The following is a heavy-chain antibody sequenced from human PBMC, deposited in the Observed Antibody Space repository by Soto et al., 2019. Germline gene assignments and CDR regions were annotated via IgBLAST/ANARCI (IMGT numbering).Heavy chain of an antibody. D-gene: IGHD2-2*02. J-gene: IGHJ6*02. CDR3: ARAYTGRLPRRADYYYAMDV. CDR1: GFTFSNYY. V-gene: IGHV3-13*05. CDR2: IGAARDP. Sequence: PGGSLRLSCGASGFTFSNYYMSWIRQAPGKGLEWVSYIGAARDPYYLGSVKGRFTISRENAKNSVYLQMNDLRAGDSAVYYCARAYTGRLPRRADYYYAMDVWGQGTTVTVSS.